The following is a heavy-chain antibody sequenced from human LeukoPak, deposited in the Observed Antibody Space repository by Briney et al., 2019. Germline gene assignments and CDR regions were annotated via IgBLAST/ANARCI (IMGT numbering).Heavy chain of an antibody. V-gene: IGHV4-59*08. CDR3: ARRAGTGGRDYFDY. D-gene: IGHD3/OR15-3a*01. J-gene: IGHJ4*02. CDR2: VYYSGST. CDR1: GGSISSYY. Sequence: PSETLSLTCTVSGGSISSYYWSWIRQPPGEGLEGIGYVYYSGSTNYNPSLKSRVTISVETSKNQFSVNLSSVTAADTAVYYCARRAGTGGRDYFDYWGQGTLVTVSS.